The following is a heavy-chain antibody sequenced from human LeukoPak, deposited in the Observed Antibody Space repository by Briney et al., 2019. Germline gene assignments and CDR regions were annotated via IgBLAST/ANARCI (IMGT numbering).Heavy chain of an antibody. V-gene: IGHV4-59*01. Sequence: SETLSLTCTVSGGSISSYYWSWIRQPPGKGLEWIGYIYYSGSTNYNPSLKSRVTISVDTSKNQFSLKLSSVTAADTAMYYCARDRRGATDYWGQGTLVTVSS. CDR1: GGSISSYY. CDR2: IYYSGST. D-gene: IGHD5-12*01. J-gene: IGHJ4*02. CDR3: ARDRRGATDY.